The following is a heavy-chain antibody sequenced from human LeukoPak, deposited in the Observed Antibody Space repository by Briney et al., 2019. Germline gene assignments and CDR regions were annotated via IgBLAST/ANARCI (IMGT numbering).Heavy chain of an antibody. D-gene: IGHD6-6*01. Sequence: ASVKVSCKASGYTFTSYGISWVRQAPGQGLEWMGWISAYNGNTNYAQKLQGRVTMTTDTSTSTAYMELRSLRSDDTAVYYCAGDPSRGYSSSSCFDYWGQGTLVTVSS. CDR3: AGDPSRGYSSSSCFDY. J-gene: IGHJ4*02. CDR2: ISAYNGNT. V-gene: IGHV1-18*01. CDR1: GYTFTSYG.